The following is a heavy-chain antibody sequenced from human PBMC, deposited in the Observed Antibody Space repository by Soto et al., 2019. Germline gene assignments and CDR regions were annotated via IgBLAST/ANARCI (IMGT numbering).Heavy chain of an antibody. Sequence: PGESLKISCKASGYSFTNFWLGWVRQMPGKGLEWLGIIYPGDSDTRYSPSFQGQVTISADRSISTAYLQWSSLKASDTAVYYCARQLMAYGMDVWGQGTTVTVSS. J-gene: IGHJ6*02. CDR3: ARQLMAYGMDV. V-gene: IGHV5-51*01. D-gene: IGHD3-10*01. CDR1: GYSFTNFW. CDR2: IYPGDSDT.